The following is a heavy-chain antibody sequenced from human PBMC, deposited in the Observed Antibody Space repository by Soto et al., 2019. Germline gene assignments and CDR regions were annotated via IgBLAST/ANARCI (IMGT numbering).Heavy chain of an antibody. CDR1: GFTFSSYA. Sequence: GGSLRLSCAASGFTFSSYAMHWVRQAPGKGLEWVAVISYDGSNKYYADSVKGRFTISRDNSKNTLYLQMNSLRAEDTAVYYCAREGRLVLFPSFDYWGQGTLVTVSS. J-gene: IGHJ4*02. D-gene: IGHD6-19*01. V-gene: IGHV3-30-3*01. CDR3: AREGRLVLFPSFDY. CDR2: ISYDGSNK.